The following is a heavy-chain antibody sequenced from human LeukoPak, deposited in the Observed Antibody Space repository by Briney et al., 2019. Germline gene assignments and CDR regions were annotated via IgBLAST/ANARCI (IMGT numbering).Heavy chain of an antibody. CDR1: GYTFTGYY. D-gene: IGHD2/OR15-2a*01. CDR3: ARRLSRLSHQFDY. CDR2: INPNSGGT. V-gene: IGHV1-2*02. J-gene: IGHJ4*02. Sequence: ASVKVSCKASGYTFTGYYMHWVRQAPGQGLEWMGWINPNSGGTNYAQKFQGRVTMTRDTSISTAYMELSRLRSDDTAVYYCARRLSRLSHQFDYWGRGTLVTVSS.